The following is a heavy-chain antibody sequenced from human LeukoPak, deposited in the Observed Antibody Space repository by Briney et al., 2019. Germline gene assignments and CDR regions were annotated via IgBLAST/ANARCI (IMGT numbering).Heavy chain of an antibody. Sequence: SETLSLTCTVPGGSISSYYWSWIRQPAGKGLEWIGRIYISGSTNYNPSLKSRVTMSVDTSKNHFSLKLSSVTAADTAVYYCAASPSGGWFDPWGQGTLVTVSS. CDR2: IYISGST. V-gene: IGHV4-4*07. CDR3: AASPSGGWFDP. CDR1: GGSISSYY. J-gene: IGHJ5*02. D-gene: IGHD1-26*01.